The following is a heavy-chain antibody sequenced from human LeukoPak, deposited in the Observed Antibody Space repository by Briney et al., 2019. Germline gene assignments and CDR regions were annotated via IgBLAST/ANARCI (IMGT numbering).Heavy chain of an antibody. CDR1: GFTFSSYA. CDR2: IYASGSAT. D-gene: IGHD3-22*01. J-gene: IGHJ3*02. V-gene: IGHV3-23*01. Sequence: GGSLRLSCAASGFTFSSYAMHWVRQAPGKGLEWVSGIYASGSATHYADTVKGRFTISRDNSKNTLYLQMNSLRAEDTAVYYCAKRPRDSSGYYLGAFDMWGQGTMVTVSS. CDR3: AKRPRDSSGYYLGAFDM.